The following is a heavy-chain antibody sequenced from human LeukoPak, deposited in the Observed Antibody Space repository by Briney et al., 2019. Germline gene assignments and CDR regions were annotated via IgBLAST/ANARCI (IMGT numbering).Heavy chain of an antibody. D-gene: IGHD2-15*01. Sequence: GGSLRLSCAASGFTFDDYAMHWVRQAPGKGLEWVSGISWNSDSIGYADSVKGRFTISRDNAKNSLYLQMNSLRAEDTALYYCAKGRYSEVVAAPPYYFDYWGQGTLVTVSS. CDR1: GFTFDDYA. V-gene: IGHV3-9*01. CDR3: AKGRYSEVVAAPPYYFDY. CDR2: ISWNSDSI. J-gene: IGHJ4*02.